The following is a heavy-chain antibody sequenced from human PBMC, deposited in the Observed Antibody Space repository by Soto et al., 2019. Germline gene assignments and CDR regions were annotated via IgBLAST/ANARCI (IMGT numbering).Heavy chain of an antibody. Sequence: PGESLKISCKGSGYSFTSYWIGWVRQMPGKGLEWMGIIYPGDSDTRYSPSFQGQVTISADKSVSTAHLQWSSLKASDTAMYYCARSLDFWSGYPLFDYWGQGTLVTVSS. V-gene: IGHV5-51*01. CDR3: ARSLDFWSGYPLFDY. CDR2: IYPGDSDT. CDR1: GYSFTSYW. D-gene: IGHD3-3*01. J-gene: IGHJ4*02.